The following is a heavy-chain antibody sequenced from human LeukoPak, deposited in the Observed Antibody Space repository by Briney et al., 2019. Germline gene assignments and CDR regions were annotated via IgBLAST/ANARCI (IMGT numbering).Heavy chain of an antibody. CDR1: GFTFSSYS. V-gene: IGHV3-48*01. D-gene: IGHD3-3*02. CDR3: ASGATIFGAIVDSFDI. CDR2: ISSSSNTI. J-gene: IGHJ3*02. Sequence: GGSLILSCAASGFTFSSYSMNWVRQAPGKGLEWVSYISSSSNTIKYADSVKGRFTISRDNAKNSLYLQMNSLGVEDTAVYYCASGATIFGAIVDSFDIWGQGTMVTVSS.